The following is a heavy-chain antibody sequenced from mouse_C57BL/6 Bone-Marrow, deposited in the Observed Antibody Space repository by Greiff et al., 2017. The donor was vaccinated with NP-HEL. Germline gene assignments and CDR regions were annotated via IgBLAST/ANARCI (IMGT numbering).Heavy chain of an antibody. J-gene: IGHJ1*03. CDR2: ISNGGGST. Sequence: EVQRVESGGGLVQPGGSLKLSCAASGFTFSDYYMYWVRQTPEKRLEWVAYISNGGGSTYYPATVKGRFTISRDNAKNTLYLQMSRLKSEDTAMYYCARHGGSYWYFDVWGTGTTVTVSS. V-gene: IGHV5-12*01. CDR3: ARHGGSYWYFDV. CDR1: GFTFSDYY.